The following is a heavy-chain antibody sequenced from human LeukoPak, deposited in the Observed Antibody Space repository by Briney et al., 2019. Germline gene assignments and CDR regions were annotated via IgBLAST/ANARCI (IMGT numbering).Heavy chain of an antibody. CDR2: MNHNSGNT. CDR3: ATGRLWGGWPYWYFDL. J-gene: IGHJ2*01. CDR1: GYTFTSYD. D-gene: IGHD6-19*01. V-gene: IGHV1-8*03. Sequence: ASVKVSCKASGYTFTSYDINWVRQATGQGLEWMGWMNHNSGNTGYAQKFQGRVTITRNTSISTAYMELSSLRSEDTAVYYCATGRLWGGWPYWYFDLWGRGTLVTVSS.